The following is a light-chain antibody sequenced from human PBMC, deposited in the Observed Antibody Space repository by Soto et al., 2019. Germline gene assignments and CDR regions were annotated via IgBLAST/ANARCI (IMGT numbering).Light chain of an antibody. CDR2: EAS. CDR3: QQYNGNPYT. Sequence: KMTQSPSTLSASVGDRVTITCRSSQTVTDLVAWYQVKPGAAPKLLIYEASALESGVPSRFSGSGSGTEFALTISSLQPDDFATYFCQQYNGNPYTFGPGTKIEVK. CDR1: QTVTDL. J-gene: IGKJ2*01. V-gene: IGKV1-5*03.